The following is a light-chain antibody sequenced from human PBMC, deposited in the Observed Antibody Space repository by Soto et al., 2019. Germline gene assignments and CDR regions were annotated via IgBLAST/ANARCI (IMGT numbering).Light chain of an antibody. Sequence: QSVLTQPRSVSGSPGQSVTISCTGTSSDVGGFNSVSWYQQHPGKAPKLMIYDVNKRPSGVPDRFSGSKSGSTASLTISGLQAEDEADYYCCSDAGSYSYGFATGIKVP. V-gene: IGLV2-11*01. CDR2: DVN. CDR1: SSDVGGFNS. CDR3: CSDAGSYSYG. J-gene: IGLJ1*01.